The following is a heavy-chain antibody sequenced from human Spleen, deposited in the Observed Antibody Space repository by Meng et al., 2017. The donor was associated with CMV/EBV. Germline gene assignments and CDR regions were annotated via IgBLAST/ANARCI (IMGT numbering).Heavy chain of an antibody. CDR1: GFTVSSNY. CDR3: ATTAVAGTNDY. D-gene: IGHD6-19*01. Sequence: GGSLRLSCAASGFTVSSNYMSWVRQAPRKGLEWVSVIYSGGSTYYADSVKGRFTISRDNSKNTLYLQMNSLRAEDTAVYYCATTAVAGTNDYWGQGTLVTVSS. CDR2: IYSGGST. V-gene: IGHV3-53*01. J-gene: IGHJ4*02.